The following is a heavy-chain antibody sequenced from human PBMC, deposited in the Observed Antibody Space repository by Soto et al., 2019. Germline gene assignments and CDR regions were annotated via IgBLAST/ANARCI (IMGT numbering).Heavy chain of an antibody. CDR3: ARATGYYDSSGYYYFDY. D-gene: IGHD3-22*01. CDR2: IYHSGST. Sequence: QLQLQESGSGLVKPSQTLSLTCAVSGGSISSGGYSWSWIRQPPGKGLEWIGYIYHSGSTYYNPSLKSRVTISVARSKNQFSLKLSSVTAADTAVYYCARATGYYDSSGYYYFDYWGQGTLVTVSS. CDR1: GGSISSGGYS. V-gene: IGHV4-30-2*01. J-gene: IGHJ4*02.